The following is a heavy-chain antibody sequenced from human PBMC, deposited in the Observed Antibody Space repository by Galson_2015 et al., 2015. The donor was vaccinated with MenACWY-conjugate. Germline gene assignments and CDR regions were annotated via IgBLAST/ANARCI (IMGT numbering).Heavy chain of an antibody. J-gene: IGHJ2*01. CDR3: VKENWYFDL. CDR2: INTDGSEK. V-gene: IGHV3-7*03. CDR1: GFTYTNYW. Sequence: SLRLSCAASGFTYTNYWMDWVRQAPGKGLEWVANINTDGSEKYYVDSVKGRFTISRDNAKKSLYLQMNSLRAEDTAVYYCVKENWYFDLCGRGTLVTVSS.